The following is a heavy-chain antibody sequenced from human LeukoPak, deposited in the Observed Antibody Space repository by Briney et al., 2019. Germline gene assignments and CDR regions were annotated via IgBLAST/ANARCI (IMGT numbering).Heavy chain of an antibody. CDR3: ARTNIAVAGTTNFDY. V-gene: IGHV3-33*01. D-gene: IGHD6-19*01. J-gene: IGHJ4*02. CDR1: GFTFSSYG. Sequence: GRSLRLSCAASGFTFSSYGMHWVRQAPGKGLEWVAVIWYDGSNKYYADSVKGRFTISRDNSKNTLYLQMNSLRAEDTAVHYCARTNIAVAGTTNFDYWGQGTLVTVSS. CDR2: IWYDGSNK.